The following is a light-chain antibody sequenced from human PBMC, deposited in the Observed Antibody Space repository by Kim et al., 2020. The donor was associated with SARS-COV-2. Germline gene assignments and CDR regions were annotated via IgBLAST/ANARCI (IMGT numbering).Light chain of an antibody. Sequence: WIPGERATQTCRASQYVGNFLLWYQQKPGQTPSVLIFDESNRANEMQARFSGSESGTDFELTSKYLEPDDFAVYYCQQRDNLPLTFGGGTKVDIK. CDR1: QYVGNF. CDR3: QQRDNLPLT. J-gene: IGKJ4*01. CDR2: DES. V-gene: IGKV3-11*01.